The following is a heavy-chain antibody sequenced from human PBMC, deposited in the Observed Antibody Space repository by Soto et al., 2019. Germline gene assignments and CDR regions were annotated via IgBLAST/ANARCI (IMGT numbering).Heavy chain of an antibody. CDR2: ISKSSSLI. J-gene: IGHJ4*02. V-gene: IGHV3-21*01. Sequence: EVQLVESGGGLVKPGGSLRLSCVGSGFIFSSFTMNWVRQAPGMGLQYLASISKSSSLIYYADSVRGRFIISRDNSKYSVFLQMYSLRAEDTAMYYCVRGDDRVDWGQGTLVTVSS. CDR3: VRGDDRVD. CDR1: GFIFSSFT. D-gene: IGHD1-1*01.